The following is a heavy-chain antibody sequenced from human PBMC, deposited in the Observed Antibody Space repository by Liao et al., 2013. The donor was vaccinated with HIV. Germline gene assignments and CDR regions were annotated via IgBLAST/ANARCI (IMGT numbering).Heavy chain of an antibody. J-gene: IGHJ4*02. D-gene: IGHD3-3*01. CDR1: GGSISSSDYY. Sequence: QVQLQESGPGLVKPSQTLSLTCTVSGGSISSSDYYWSWIRQPPGKGLEWIGYIYYTGTTYSNPSLNSRVTISIDTSKNQSSLKLSSVTAADTAVYFCARGKETIFGVVTAFFDFWGQGTLVTVSS. CDR2: IYYTGTT. CDR3: ARGKETIFGVVTAFFDF. V-gene: IGHV4-30-4*08.